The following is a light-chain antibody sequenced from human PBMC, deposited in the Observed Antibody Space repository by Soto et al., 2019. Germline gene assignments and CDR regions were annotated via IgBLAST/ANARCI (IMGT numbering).Light chain of an antibody. CDR2: EAF. V-gene: IGLV2-14*01. Sequence: QSVLTQPASVSGSPGQSITIPCTGTNSDVGGYNYVSWYQHHPGKAPKLMIYEAFNRPSGVSSRFSGSKSGSTASLTISGLQAEDEADYYCSSYTTTNALYVFGTGTKLTV. CDR1: NSDVGGYNY. J-gene: IGLJ1*01. CDR3: SSYTTTNALYV.